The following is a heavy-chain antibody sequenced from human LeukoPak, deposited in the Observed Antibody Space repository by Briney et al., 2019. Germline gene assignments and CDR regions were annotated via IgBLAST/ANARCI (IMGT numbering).Heavy chain of an antibody. D-gene: IGHD5-12*01. Sequence: PSETLSLTCTVSGGSISSSRYYWGWIRQPPGKGLEWIGSIYYSGSTYYNPSLNSRVTISVDTSKNQFSLKLSSVTAADTAVYYCAREITLTGYKYGLGFNYWGQGTLVTVSS. CDR1: GGSISSSRYY. CDR3: AREITLTGYKYGLGFNY. J-gene: IGHJ4*02. CDR2: IYYSGST. V-gene: IGHV4-39*07.